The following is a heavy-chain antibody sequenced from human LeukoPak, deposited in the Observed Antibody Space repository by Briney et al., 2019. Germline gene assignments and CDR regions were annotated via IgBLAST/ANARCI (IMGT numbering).Heavy chain of an antibody. J-gene: IGHJ2*01. D-gene: IGHD3-10*01. CDR3: ARVGDHYHWYLDL. CDR2: LYSGDST. Sequence: GGSLRLSCVASGFTFSSYSMNWVRQAPGKGLEWVSILYSGDSTYYADSVKGRFIVSRDNSKNTLYLQMSALRAEDTAVYYCARVGDHYHWYLDLWGCGTLVTVSS. CDR1: GFTFSSYS. V-gene: IGHV3-53*01.